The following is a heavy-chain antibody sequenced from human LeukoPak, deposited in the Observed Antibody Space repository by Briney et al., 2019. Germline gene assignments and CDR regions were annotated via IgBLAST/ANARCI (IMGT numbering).Heavy chain of an antibody. CDR2: IYHSGST. J-gene: IGHJ3*02. V-gene: IGHV4-30-2*01. CDR3: ASHCSSTSCCTESYAFDI. CDR1: GGSISSGGYS. Sequence: SETLSLTCAVSGGSISSGGYSWSWIRQPPGKGLEWIGYIYHSGSTYYNPSLKSRVTISVDRSKNQFSLKLGSVTAADTAVYYCASHCSSTSCCTESYAFDIWGQGTMVTVSS. D-gene: IGHD2-2*02.